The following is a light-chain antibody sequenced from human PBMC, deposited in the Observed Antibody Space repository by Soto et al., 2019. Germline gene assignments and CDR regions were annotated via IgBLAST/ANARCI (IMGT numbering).Light chain of an antibody. CDR1: QSVSSSY. V-gene: IGKV3-20*01. CDR3: QQYGSSPPWT. CDR2: GAS. Sequence: EIVLTQSPGTLSLSPGERATLSCRASQSVSSSYLAWYQQKPGQAPRLLIYGASSRATGIPDRFSGSGSGTDFPLTISRLEPEVFAVYYCQQYGSSPPWTFGKGT. J-gene: IGKJ2*02.